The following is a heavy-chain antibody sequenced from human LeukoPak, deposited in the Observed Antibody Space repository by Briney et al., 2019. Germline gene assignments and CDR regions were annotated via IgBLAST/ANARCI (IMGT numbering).Heavy chain of an antibody. Sequence: GGSLRLSCAASGFTFSSYAMSWVRQAPGKGLEWVSAISGSGGSTYYADSVKGRFTISRDNSKNTLYLQMNSLRAEDTAVYYCAKDGVLLWFGEFNWFDPWGQRTLVTVSS. D-gene: IGHD3-10*01. V-gene: IGHV3-23*01. CDR1: GFTFSSYA. CDR3: AKDGVLLWFGEFNWFDP. CDR2: ISGSGGST. J-gene: IGHJ5*02.